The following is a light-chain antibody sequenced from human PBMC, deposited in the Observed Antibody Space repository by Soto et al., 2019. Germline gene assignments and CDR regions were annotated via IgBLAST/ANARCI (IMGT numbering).Light chain of an antibody. Sequence: QPVLTQPPSVSGAPGQRVAISCAGSSSNIGAAYDLHWYQHLPGAAPKLLIYDDNNRPSGVPDRFSGSRSGTSASLAITGLQAEDEADYYCQSFDSALSAYVFGTGTKVTVL. CDR3: QSFDSALSAYV. J-gene: IGLJ1*01. CDR1: SSNIGAAYD. V-gene: IGLV1-40*01. CDR2: DDN.